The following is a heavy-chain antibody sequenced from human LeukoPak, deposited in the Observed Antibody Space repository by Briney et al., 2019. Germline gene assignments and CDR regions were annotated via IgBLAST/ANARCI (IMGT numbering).Heavy chain of an antibody. CDR2: ISWNSGSI. CDR3: AKGGVDYSNYIDY. D-gene: IGHD4-11*01. Sequence: GGSLRLSCAASGFTVSSNYMSWVRQAPGKGLEWVSGISWNSGSIGYADSVKGRFTISRDNAKNSLYLQMNSLRAEDMALYYCAKGGVDYSNYIDYWGQGTLVTVSS. V-gene: IGHV3-9*03. J-gene: IGHJ4*02. CDR1: GFTVSSNY.